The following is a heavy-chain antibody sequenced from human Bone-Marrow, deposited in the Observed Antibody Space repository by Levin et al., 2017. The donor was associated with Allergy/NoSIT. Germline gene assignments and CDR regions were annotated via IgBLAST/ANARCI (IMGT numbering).Heavy chain of an antibody. V-gene: IGHV4-61*01. CDR3: ARAWSKMANYYYYGMDV. D-gene: IGHD2-15*01. CDR2: IYYSGST. Sequence: SQTLSLTCTVSGGSVRSGSYYWSWIRQPPGKGLEWIGYIYYSGSTNYNPSLKSRVTISVDTSKNQFSLKLSSVTAADTAVYYCARAWSKMANYYYYGMDVWGQGTTVTVSS. CDR1: GGSVRSGSYY. J-gene: IGHJ6*02.